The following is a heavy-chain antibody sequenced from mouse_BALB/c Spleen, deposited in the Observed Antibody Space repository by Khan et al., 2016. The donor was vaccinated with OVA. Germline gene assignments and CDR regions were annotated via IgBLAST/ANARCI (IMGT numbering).Heavy chain of an antibody. CDR1: GYTFTDYY. CDR3: ARRNYCGYPFAH. D-gene: IGHD1-2*01. V-gene: IGHV1-77*01. Sequence: QVQLQQSGAELARPGASVKLSCKASGYTFTDYYINWVKLRTGQGLEWIGEISPGSGDTYYNERFKGKATLTADKSSSTAYMQLSSLNSEASAVYFCARRNYCGYPFAHWGQGTLFTVSA. CDR2: ISPGSGDT. J-gene: IGHJ3*01.